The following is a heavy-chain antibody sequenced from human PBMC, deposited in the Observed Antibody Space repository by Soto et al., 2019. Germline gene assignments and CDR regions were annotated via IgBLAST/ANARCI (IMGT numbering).Heavy chain of an antibody. Sequence: SHTLSLTCASSWHSLSSDKAAWNWISQSPSIGLEWLGRTYYMSKWYNDYAVSVKSRITINPDTSKDQFSLQLNSVTPEDTAVYYCARDPVAVAVSYYGMDVWGQGTTVTVSS. CDR3: ARDPVAVAVSYYGMDV. D-gene: IGHD6-19*01. J-gene: IGHJ6*02. V-gene: IGHV6-1*01. CDR1: WHSLSSDKAA. CDR2: TYYMSKWYN.